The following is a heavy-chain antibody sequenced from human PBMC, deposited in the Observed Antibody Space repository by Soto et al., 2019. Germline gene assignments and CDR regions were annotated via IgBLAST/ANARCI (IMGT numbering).Heavy chain of an antibody. CDR1: GGSISSGDYY. J-gene: IGHJ3*02. D-gene: IGHD6-13*01. V-gene: IGHV4-30-4*01. CDR2: IYYSGST. Sequence: QVQLQESGPGLVKPSQTLSLTCTVSGGSISSGDYYWSWMRQPPGKGVEWIGYIYYSGSTYYNPSLKSRVTISVDTSKNQFSLKLSSVTAADTAVYYCASGPLDSSSWSKGDAFDIWGQGTMVTVSS. CDR3: ASGPLDSSSWSKGDAFDI.